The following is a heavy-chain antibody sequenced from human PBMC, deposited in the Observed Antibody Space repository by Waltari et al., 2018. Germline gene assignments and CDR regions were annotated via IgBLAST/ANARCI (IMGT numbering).Heavy chain of an antibody. V-gene: IGHV3-43*01. CDR2: ISWDGGST. D-gene: IGHD1-26*01. CDR1: GFTFDDST. CDR3: AKGKSGSYLWYFDY. J-gene: IGHJ4*02. Sequence: EVQLVESGGVVVQPGGSLRLSCAASGFTFDDSTMPWVSHSPGKGLEWVSLISWDGGSTYYADSWKGRFTISRDNSKNSLYLQMNSLRTEETALYYCAKGKSGSYLWYFDYWGQGTLVTVSS.